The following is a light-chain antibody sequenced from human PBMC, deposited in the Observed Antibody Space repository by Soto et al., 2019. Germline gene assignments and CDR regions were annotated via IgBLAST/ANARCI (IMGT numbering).Light chain of an antibody. CDR1: SSDIGGYNY. J-gene: IGLJ2*01. CDR3: SSYTSSSTVV. Sequence: QSALTQTASVSGSPGQSITISCTGTSSDIGGYNYVSWYQQHPGKAPKLMIYEVSNRPSGVSNRFSGSKSGNKASLTISGLQADDEADYYCSSYTSSSTVVFGGGTKLTVL. CDR2: EVS. V-gene: IGLV2-14*01.